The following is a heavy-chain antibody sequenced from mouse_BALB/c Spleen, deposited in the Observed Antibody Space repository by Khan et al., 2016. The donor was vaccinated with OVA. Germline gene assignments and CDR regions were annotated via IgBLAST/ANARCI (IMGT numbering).Heavy chain of an antibody. J-gene: IGHJ2*01. Sequence: EVELVESGGGLVKPGGSLKLSCAASGFTFSTYTMSWVRQTPEKRLEWVATISSGGSYTFYPDSVKGRFTITRDNAKNTLYLQMRSLKSEDTAMYYGRRDRTRRAGHSDYWGQCTTRTVSS. V-gene: IGHV5-6-4*01. CDR1: GFTFSTYT. CDR2: ISSGGSYT. CDR3: RRDRTRRAGHSDY. D-gene: IGHD3-1*01.